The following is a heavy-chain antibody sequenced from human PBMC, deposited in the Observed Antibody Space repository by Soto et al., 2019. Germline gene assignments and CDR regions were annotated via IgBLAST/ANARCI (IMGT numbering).Heavy chain of an antibody. V-gene: IGHV1-8*01. CDR2: MNPNSGNT. CDR1: GYTFTSYD. CDR3: ARPRATVKGWFYYYYGMDV. Sequence: ASLKVSCKASGYTFTSYDINWVRQATGQGLEWMGWMNPNSGNTGYAQKFQGRVTMTRNTSISTAYMELSSLRSEDTAVYYCARPRATVKGWFYYYYGMDVWGQGTTVTVSS. D-gene: IGHD4-4*01. J-gene: IGHJ6*02.